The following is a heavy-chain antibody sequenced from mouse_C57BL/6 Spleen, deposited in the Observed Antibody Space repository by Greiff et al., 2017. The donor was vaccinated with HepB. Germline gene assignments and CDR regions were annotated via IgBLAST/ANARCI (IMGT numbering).Heavy chain of an antibody. V-gene: IGHV1-82*01. CDR1: GYAFSSSW. D-gene: IGHD1-1*01. CDR3: ARHYYGSSYVGEDY. CDR2: IYPGDGDT. Sequence: VQLQQSGPELVKPGASVKIPCKASGYAFSSSWMNWVKQRPGKGLEWIGRIYPGDGDTNYNGKFKGKATLTADKSSSTAYMQLSSLTSEDSAVYFCARHYYGSSYVGEDYWGQGTTLTVSS. J-gene: IGHJ2*01.